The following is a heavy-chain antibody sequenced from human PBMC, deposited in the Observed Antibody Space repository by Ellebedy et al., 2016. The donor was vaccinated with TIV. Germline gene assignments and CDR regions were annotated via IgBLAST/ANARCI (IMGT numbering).Heavy chain of an antibody. J-gene: IGHJ6*03. D-gene: IGHD5-18*01. CDR1: GFTFSNYG. Sequence: GGSLRLXXKASGFTFSNYGMHWVRQAPGKGLEWVAVISYDGSNKRYADSVKGRFTISRDRFKNTVYLQMNSLRVEDTAVYYCAKEVGSTVQLWGYMDVWGKGTTVTVSS. CDR2: ISYDGSNK. V-gene: IGHV3-30*18. CDR3: AKEVGSTVQLWGYMDV.